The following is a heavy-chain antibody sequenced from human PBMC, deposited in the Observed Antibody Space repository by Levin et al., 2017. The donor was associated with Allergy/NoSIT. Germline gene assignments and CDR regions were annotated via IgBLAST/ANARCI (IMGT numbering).Heavy chain of an antibody. CDR3: ARDNYGSGSYHFYYYMDV. CDR1: GFTVSSNY. V-gene: IGHV3-66*02. J-gene: IGHJ6*03. D-gene: IGHD3-10*01. CDR2: IYSGGST. Sequence: GGSLRLSCAASGFTVSSNYMSWVRQAPGKGLEWVSVIYSGGSTYYADSVKGRFTISRDNSKNTLYLQMNSLRAEDTAVYYCARDNYGSGSYHFYYYMDVWGKGTTVTVSS.